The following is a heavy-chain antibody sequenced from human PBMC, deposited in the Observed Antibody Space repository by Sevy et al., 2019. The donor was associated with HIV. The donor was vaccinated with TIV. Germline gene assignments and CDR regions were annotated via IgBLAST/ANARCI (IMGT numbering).Heavy chain of an antibody. CDR3: AKSYGDPYFYYGMDV. V-gene: IGHV3-23*01. Sequence: GGSLRLSCTASRFTLSSYAMNWVRQAPGRGLEWVSAISASGSTPYYAHSVKGRFTISRDNSKNTLYLQMNSLRAEDTAVYYCAKSYGDPYFYYGMDVWGQGTTVTVSS. CDR1: RFTLSSYA. J-gene: IGHJ6*02. CDR2: ISASGSTP. D-gene: IGHD4-17*01.